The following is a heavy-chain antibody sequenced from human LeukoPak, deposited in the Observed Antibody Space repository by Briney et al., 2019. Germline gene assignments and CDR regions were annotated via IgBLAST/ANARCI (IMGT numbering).Heavy chain of an antibody. V-gene: IGHV1-2*02. CDR2: INPNSGGT. J-gene: IGHJ6*03. Sequence: GASVKVSCKASGYTFTGYYMHWVRQAPGQGLEWMGWINPNSGGTNYAQKFQGRVTMTRNTSISTAYMELSSLRSEDTAVYYCAREGITMVRGVNTEYYYYYYMDVWGKGTTVTISS. CDR1: GYTFTGYY. CDR3: AREGITMVRGVNTEYYYYYYMDV. D-gene: IGHD3-10*01.